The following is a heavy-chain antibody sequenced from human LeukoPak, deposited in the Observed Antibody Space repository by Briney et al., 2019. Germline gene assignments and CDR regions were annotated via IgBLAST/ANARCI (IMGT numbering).Heavy chain of an antibody. D-gene: IGHD3-22*01. Sequence: GGSLRLSCAASGFTFSSYAMHWVRQAPGKGLEWVAVISYDGSNKYYADSAKGRFTISRDNSKNTLYLQMNSLRAEDTAVYYCARDPGDRNFDYWGQGTLVTVSS. CDR1: GFTFSSYA. J-gene: IGHJ4*02. CDR3: ARDPGDRNFDY. V-gene: IGHV3-30-3*01. CDR2: ISYDGSNK.